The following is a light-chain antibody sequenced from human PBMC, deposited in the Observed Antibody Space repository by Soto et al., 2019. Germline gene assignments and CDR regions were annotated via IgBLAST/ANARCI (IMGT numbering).Light chain of an antibody. V-gene: IGKV3-15*01. J-gene: IGKJ4*01. CDR2: DAS. Sequence: EIVMTQSRATLSVSPGERATLSCRASQSVSSNLAWYQQKPGQAPRLLIYDASTRATGIPARFSGSGSGTEYTLTISSLQSEDSAVYYCQQCSWHPFTVTFGGGTKVEIK. CDR1: QSVSSN. CDR3: QQCSWHPFTVT.